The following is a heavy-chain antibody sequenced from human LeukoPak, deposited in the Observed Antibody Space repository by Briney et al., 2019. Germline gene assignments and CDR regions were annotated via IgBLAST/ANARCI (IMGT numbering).Heavy chain of an antibody. Sequence: GGSLRLSCTASGIAFNQYSMHWVRQAPGKGLEWVAFILSDGSTKYYEDSVKGRFSISRDNSNKILYLQMNSLSAEDTGMYYCATPPYGTDTYGSWFESWGQGTLVTVSS. CDR3: ATPPYGTDTYGSWFES. D-gene: IGHD3-10*01. CDR2: ILSDGSTK. J-gene: IGHJ5*01. V-gene: IGHV3-30*02. CDR1: GIAFNQYS.